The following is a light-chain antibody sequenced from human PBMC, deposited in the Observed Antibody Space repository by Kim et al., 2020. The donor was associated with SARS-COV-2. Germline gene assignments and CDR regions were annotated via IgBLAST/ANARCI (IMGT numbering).Light chain of an antibody. CDR2: AAS. CDR1: QTVSSAY. CDR3: QQYGSSPPWT. V-gene: IGKV3-20*01. Sequence: PGERASPPCRASQTVSSAYLAWDQQKPGQAPRLLIYAASSRATGIPDRFSGRGSGTDFTLTISRLEPEDFAVYYCQQYGSSPPWTFGQGTKVDIK. J-gene: IGKJ1*01.